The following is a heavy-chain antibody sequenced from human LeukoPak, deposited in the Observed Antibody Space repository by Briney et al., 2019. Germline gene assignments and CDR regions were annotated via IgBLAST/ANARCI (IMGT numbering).Heavy chain of an antibody. D-gene: IGHD3-10*01. CDR2: ISAYNGNT. Sequence: ASVKVSCKASGYTFTSYGISWVRQAPGQGLEWMGWISAYNGNTNYAQKLQGRVTMTTDTSTSTAYMELRSLRSDDTAVYYCARDNSPSGEDAFDIWGQGTMVTVSS. V-gene: IGHV1-18*01. CDR3: ARDNSPSGEDAFDI. CDR1: GYTFTSYG. J-gene: IGHJ3*02.